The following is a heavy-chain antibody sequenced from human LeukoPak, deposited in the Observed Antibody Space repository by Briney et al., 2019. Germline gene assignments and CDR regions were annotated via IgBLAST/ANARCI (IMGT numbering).Heavy chain of an antibody. CDR3: ARDLWGYYDYVWGSYRNDAFDI. D-gene: IGHD3-16*02. CDR2: INWNSGSI. Sequence: GGSLRLSCAASGFTFEEYAMQWVRQAPGKGLEWVAGINWNSGSIGYADSVKGRFTISRDDAKNSLYLQMNSLRAEDTAVYYCARDLWGYYDYVWGSYRNDAFDIWGQGTMVTVSS. CDR1: GFTFEEYA. V-gene: IGHV3-9*01. J-gene: IGHJ3*02.